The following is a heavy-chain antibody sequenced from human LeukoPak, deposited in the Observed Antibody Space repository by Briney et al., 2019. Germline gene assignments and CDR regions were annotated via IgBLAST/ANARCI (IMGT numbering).Heavy chain of an antibody. V-gene: IGHV6-1*01. D-gene: IGHD4-11*01. Sequence: SQTLSLTCDISGDSVSSSDATWNWIRQSPSRGLEWLGRTYYRSSWSNDYASSVRSRITMNSDTAKNQFSLQLNSVTPEDTAVYYCARAAYRAFYIGGQGTMVTVSS. CDR2: TYYRSSWSN. J-gene: IGHJ3*02. CDR3: ARAAYRAFYI. CDR1: GDSVSSSDAT.